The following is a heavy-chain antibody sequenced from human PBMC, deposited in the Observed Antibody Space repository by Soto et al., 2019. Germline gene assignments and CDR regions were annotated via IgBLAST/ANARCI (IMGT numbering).Heavy chain of an antibody. CDR3: ARRGSSSWGAYYYYGMDV. CDR1: GGSISSSNW. V-gene: IGHV4-4*02. D-gene: IGHD6-13*01. Sequence: SETLSLTCAVSGGSISSSNWWSLVRQPPGKGLEWIGEIYHSGSTNYNPSLKSRVTISVDKSKNQFSLKLSSVTAADTAVYYCARRGSSSWGAYYYYGMDVWGQGTTVTVSS. J-gene: IGHJ6*02. CDR2: IYHSGST.